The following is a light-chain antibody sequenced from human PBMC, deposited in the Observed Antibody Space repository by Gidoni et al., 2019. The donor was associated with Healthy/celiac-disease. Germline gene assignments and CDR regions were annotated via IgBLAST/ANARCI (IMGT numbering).Light chain of an antibody. J-gene: IGLJ2*01. CDR1: NIGSKN. CDR3: QVWDSSTGHVV. V-gene: IGLV3-9*01. CDR2: RDS. Sequence: SYELPQQLSVSLALGQTARITCGGNNIGSKNVHWYQQKPGQAPVLVIYRDSNRPSGIPERFSGSNSGNTATLTISRAQAGDEADYYCQVWDSSTGHVVFGGGTKLTVL.